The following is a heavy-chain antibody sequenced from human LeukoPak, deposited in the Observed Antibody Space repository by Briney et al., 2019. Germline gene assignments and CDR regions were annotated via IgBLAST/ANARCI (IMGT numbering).Heavy chain of an antibody. D-gene: IGHD3-3*01. CDR3: ARGFWNRGTWGPYYFDY. CDR2: VNAGNGNT. Sequence: GASVKVSCKASGYTFTNHAMQWVRQAPGQGLEWMGWVNAGNGNTKYSQNFQGRFIITRAPSAGTVYIALSSLRSEDTAVYYCARGFWNRGTWGPYYFDYWGQGTLVTVSS. V-gene: IGHV1-3*01. CDR1: GYTFTNHA. J-gene: IGHJ4*02.